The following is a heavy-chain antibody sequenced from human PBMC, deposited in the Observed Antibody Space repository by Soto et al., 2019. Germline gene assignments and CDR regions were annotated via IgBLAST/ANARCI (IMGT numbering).Heavy chain of an antibody. CDR3: VIFGVVIPNWFDP. CDR2: ISYDGSNK. CDR1: GFTFSSYA. D-gene: IGHD3-3*01. Sequence: GGSLRLSCAASGFTFSSYAMHWVRQAPGKGLEWVAVISYDGSNKYYADSVKGRITISKDNTNNSMYLQMNSLRAEDSAVYYCVIFGVVIPNWFDPWGQGTLVTVSS. J-gene: IGHJ5*02. V-gene: IGHV3-30*03.